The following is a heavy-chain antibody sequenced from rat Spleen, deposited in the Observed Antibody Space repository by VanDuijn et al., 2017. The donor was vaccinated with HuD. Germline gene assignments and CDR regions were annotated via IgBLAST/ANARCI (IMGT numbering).Heavy chain of an antibody. V-gene: IGHV3-3*01. CDR3: AKTTVAYYYVMDA. D-gene: IGHD1-3*01. CDR2: INSAVST. J-gene: IGHJ4*01. Sequence: EVQLQESGPGLVKPSQSLSLTCSVTGYSITSIYRWNWIRKFPGNKLEWMGYINSAVSTNYNPSLKSRISITRDTSKNQFFLQVNSVTTEDTATYYCAKTTVAYYYVMDAWGQGASVTVSS. CDR1: GYSITSIYR.